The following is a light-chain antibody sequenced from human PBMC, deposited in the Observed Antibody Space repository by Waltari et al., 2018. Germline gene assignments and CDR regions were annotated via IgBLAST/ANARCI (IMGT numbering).Light chain of an antibody. CDR1: QSVSSSY. Sequence: EIVLTQSPGTLSLSPGERATLSGRASQSVSSSYLAWYQQKPGQAPRLLTYGASSRATGIPDRFSGSGSGTDFTLTISRLEPEDFAVYYCQQYGSSPSYTFGQGTKLEIK. CDR2: GAS. CDR3: QQYGSSPSYT. V-gene: IGKV3-20*01. J-gene: IGKJ2*01.